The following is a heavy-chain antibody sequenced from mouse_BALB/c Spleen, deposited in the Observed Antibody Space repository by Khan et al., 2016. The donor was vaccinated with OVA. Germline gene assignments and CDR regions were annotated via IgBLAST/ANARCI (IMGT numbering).Heavy chain of an antibody. Sequence: DLVKPGASVKLSCKASGYTFTSYWINWIKQRPGQGLEWIGRIAPGSGSTDYNEMFKGKATLTVDTSSSTVYFQLSSLSSEDSAVYFCARENYYGSSYYAMDYWGQGTSVTVSS. J-gene: IGHJ4*01. CDR2: IAPGSGST. CDR1: GYTFTSYW. V-gene: IGHV1S41*01. CDR3: ARENYYGSSYYAMDY. D-gene: IGHD1-1*01.